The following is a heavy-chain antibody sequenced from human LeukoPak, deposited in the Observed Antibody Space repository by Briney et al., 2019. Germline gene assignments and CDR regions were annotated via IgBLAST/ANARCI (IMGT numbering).Heavy chain of an antibody. CDR3: AKVGSSSSSTGWFDP. CDR2: ISGSGGST. Sequence: GESLRLSCAASGFTFSNYAMSWVRQAPGKGLEWVSAISGSGGSTYYADSVKGRFTISRDNSKNTLYLQMNSLRAEDTAVYYCAKVGSSSSSTGWFDPWGQGTLVTVSS. J-gene: IGHJ5*02. D-gene: IGHD6-6*01. CDR1: GFTFSNYA. V-gene: IGHV3-23*01.